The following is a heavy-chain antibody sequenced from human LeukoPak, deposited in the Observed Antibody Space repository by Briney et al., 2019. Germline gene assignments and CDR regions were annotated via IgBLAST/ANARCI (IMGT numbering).Heavy chain of an antibody. CDR2: ISYDGSNK. CDR1: GFTFSSYG. Sequence: SGGSLRLSCAASGFTFSSYGMHWVRQAPGKGLEWVAVISYDGSNKYYADSVKGRFTISRDNSKNTLYLQMNSLRAEDTAVYYCAKLPLILTGEVPGETYYFDYWGQGTLVTVSS. J-gene: IGHJ4*02. D-gene: IGHD3-9*01. V-gene: IGHV3-30*18. CDR3: AKLPLILTGEVPGETYYFDY.